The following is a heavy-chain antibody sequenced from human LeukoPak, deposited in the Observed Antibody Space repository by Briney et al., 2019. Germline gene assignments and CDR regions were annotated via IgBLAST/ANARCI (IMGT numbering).Heavy chain of an antibody. CDR3: ARDRGSSGFFDY. CDR1: GFTVSSSY. CDR2: IYSGGST. D-gene: IGHD3-22*01. J-gene: IGHJ4*02. V-gene: IGHV3-53*01. Sequence: GGSLRLSCAASGFTVSSSYMSWVRQAPGKGLEWVSVIYSGGSTYYADSVKGRFTISRDNSKSTLYLQMNSLRAEDTAVYYCARDRGSSGFFDYWGQGTLVTVSS.